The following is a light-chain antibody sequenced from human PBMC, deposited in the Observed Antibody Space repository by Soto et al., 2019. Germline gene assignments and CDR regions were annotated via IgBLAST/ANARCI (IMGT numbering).Light chain of an antibody. V-gene: IGKV3D-20*02. J-gene: IGKJ4*01. CDR1: QSVGSPY. Sequence: EIVLTQSPGTLSLSPGERASLSCRATQSVGSPYLSWYQQKPGQPPRLLIYGASNRAAGIPDRFSGSGSGTDFTLTISRLEPEDFAVYYCQQRNKWPPVNFGGGNKVEIK. CDR3: QQRNKWPPVN. CDR2: GAS.